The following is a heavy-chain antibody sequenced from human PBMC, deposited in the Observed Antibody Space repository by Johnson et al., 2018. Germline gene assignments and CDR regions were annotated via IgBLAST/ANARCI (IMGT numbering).Heavy chain of an antibody. J-gene: IGHJ1*01. D-gene: IGHD3-22*01. CDR2: IIPIFGIA. Sequence: VQLLESGAEVKKXGSSXKVXCKASGGTFSSYAISWVRQAPGQGLEWMGGIIPIFGIANYAQKFQGRVTITADESPRTADMELSSLRSEDTAVYYCAGTYYYDSSGYPAYFQHWGQGTLVTVSS. V-gene: IGHV1-69*01. CDR1: GGTFSSYA. CDR3: AGTYYYDSSGYPAYFQH.